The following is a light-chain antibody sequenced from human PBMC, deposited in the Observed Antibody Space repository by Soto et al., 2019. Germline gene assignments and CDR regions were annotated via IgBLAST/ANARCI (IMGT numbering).Light chain of an antibody. CDR1: QSVSNY. V-gene: IGKV3-20*01. Sequence: VLTQSPATLSLSPGERATLSCRASQSVSNYLAWYQQKPGQAPRLLIYGASSRATGIPDRFSGSGSGTDFTLTISRLEPEDFAVYYCQQYGGSPRVTFGGGTKVEIK. CDR3: QQYGGSPRVT. CDR2: GAS. J-gene: IGKJ4*01.